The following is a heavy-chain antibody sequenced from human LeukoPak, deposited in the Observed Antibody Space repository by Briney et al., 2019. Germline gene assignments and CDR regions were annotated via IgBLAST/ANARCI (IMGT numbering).Heavy chain of an antibody. Sequence: GGSLRLSCAASGFTFDDYGMTWVRQAPGKGLEWVSVISGSGGSTYYADSVKGRFTISRDNSKNTLYLQMNSLRAEDTAVYYCATSAPYGPFDYWGQGTLVTVSS. CDR3: ATSAPYGPFDY. CDR2: ISGSGGST. V-gene: IGHV3-23*01. CDR1: GFTFDDYG. J-gene: IGHJ4*02. D-gene: IGHD4-17*01.